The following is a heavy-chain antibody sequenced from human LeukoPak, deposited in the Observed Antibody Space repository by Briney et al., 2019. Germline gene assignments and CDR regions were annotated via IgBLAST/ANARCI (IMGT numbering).Heavy chain of an antibody. V-gene: IGHV3-30*02. Sequence: GGSLRLSCAASGFTFSSYGMHWVRQAPGKGLEWVAFIRYDGSNKYYADSVKGRFTISRDNSKNTPYLQMNSMRAEDTAVYYCANGYYYGSGRTYGMDVWGQGTTVTVSS. CDR3: ANGYYYGSGRTYGMDV. CDR1: GFTFSSYG. CDR2: IRYDGSNK. D-gene: IGHD3-10*01. J-gene: IGHJ6*02.